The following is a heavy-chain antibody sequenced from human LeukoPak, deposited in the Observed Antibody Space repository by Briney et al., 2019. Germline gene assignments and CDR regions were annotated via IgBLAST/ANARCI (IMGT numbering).Heavy chain of an antibody. CDR2: INPNSGGT. D-gene: IGHD3-9*01. J-gene: IGHJ5*02. CDR3: ARGTSIFDNWFDP. CDR1: GYTFTGYY. V-gene: IGHV1-2*04. Sequence: PVASVKVSCKASGYTFTGYYMHWVRQAPGQGLEWMGWINPNSGGTNYAQKFQGWVTMTRDTSISTAYMELSRPRSDDTAVYYCARGTSIFDNWFDPWGQGTLVTVSS.